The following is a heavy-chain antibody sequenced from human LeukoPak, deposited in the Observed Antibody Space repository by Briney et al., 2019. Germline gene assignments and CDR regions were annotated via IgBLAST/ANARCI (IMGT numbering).Heavy chain of an antibody. CDR3: VKGHLVWELGDYFDY. V-gene: IGHV3-64D*09. D-gene: IGHD1-26*01. CDR2: ISSNGGST. Sequence: GGSLRLSCSASGFTFSSYAMHWVRQAPGKGLEYVSAISSNGGSTYYADSVKGRFTTSRDNSKNTLYHQMSSLRAEDTAVYYCVKGHLVWELGDYFDYWGQGTLVTVSS. J-gene: IGHJ4*02. CDR1: GFTFSSYA.